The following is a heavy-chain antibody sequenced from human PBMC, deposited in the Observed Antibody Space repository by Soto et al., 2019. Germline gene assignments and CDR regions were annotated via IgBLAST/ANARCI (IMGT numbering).Heavy chain of an antibody. Sequence: QVQLQQWGAGLLRPSETLSLTCAVYGGSFTDYYWSWIRQPPGKGLEWIGEVKHSGYTDHNPSLKRRVAISLDTSKNQFSLKLSSVTAADTAVYYCARGPSPYYYYFYMDVWGKGTTVSVSS. CDR1: GGSFTDYY. J-gene: IGHJ6*03. CDR3: ARGPSPYYYYFYMDV. V-gene: IGHV4-34*01. CDR2: VKHSGYT.